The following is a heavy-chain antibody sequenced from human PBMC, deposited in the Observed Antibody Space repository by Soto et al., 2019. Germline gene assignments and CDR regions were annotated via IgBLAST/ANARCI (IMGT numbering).Heavy chain of an antibody. Sequence: QVQLVQSEAEVKKPGSSVTVSCKASGGTFSSYTISWVRQAPGQGLEWMGGIIPIFGTANYAQKFQGRVTITADESTSTAYMELGSLRSEDTAVYYCARGNHRWLQLWYFDLWGRGTLVTVSS. CDR2: IIPIFGTA. D-gene: IGHD5-12*01. V-gene: IGHV1-69*12. CDR3: ARGNHRWLQLWYFDL. J-gene: IGHJ2*01. CDR1: GGTFSSYT.